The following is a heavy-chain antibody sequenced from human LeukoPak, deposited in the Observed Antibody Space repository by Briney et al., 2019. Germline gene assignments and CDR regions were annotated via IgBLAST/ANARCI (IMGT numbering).Heavy chain of an antibody. CDR2: ISYDGSNK. CDR1: GFTFSSYA. V-gene: IGHV3-30*04. CDR3: AKTTDNYYYYYMDV. J-gene: IGHJ6*03. Sequence: PGRSLRLSCAASGFTFSSYAMHWVRQAPGKGLEWVAVISYDGSNKYYADSVKGRFTISRDNSKNTLYLQMNSLRAEDTAVYYCAKTTDNYYYYYMDVWGKGTTVTVSS. D-gene: IGHD4-17*01.